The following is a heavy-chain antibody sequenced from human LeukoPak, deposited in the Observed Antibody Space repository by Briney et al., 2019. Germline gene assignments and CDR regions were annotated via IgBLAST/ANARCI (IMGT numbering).Heavy chain of an antibody. CDR2: IYSDGNT. CDR3: AGAQGISARW. V-gene: IGHV3-53*01. Sequence: GGSLRLSCAASGLTVSSNYTNWVRQAPGKGLEWVSVIYSDGNTYYADSVKGRFTISRDNSKNTLYLQMNSLRAEDTAVYYCAGAQGISARWWGQGTLVTVSS. CDR1: GLTVSSNY. J-gene: IGHJ4*02. D-gene: IGHD6-6*01.